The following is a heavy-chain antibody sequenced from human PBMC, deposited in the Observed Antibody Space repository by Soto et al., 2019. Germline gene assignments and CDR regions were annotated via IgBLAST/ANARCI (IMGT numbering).Heavy chain of an antibody. CDR3: PRDPFHDYLGNSIGPTAFDI. D-gene: IGHD4-17*01. CDR1: GFTVSSYG. V-gene: IGHV3-33*01. J-gene: IGHJ3*02. CDR2: IWYDGSNK. Sequence: GGSLRLSCAASGFTVSSYGMHWVRQAPGKGLEWVAVIWYDGSNKYYADSVKGRFTISRDNSKNTLYLQMNSMRAEDTAVYYCPRDPFHDYLGNSIGPTAFDIWGQGTMVTVSS.